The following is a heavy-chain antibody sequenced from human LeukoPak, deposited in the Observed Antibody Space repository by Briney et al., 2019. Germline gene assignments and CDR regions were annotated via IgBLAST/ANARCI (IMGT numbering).Heavy chain of an antibody. CDR2: IYYSGST. D-gene: IGHD3-9*01. CDR3: ARDGWDDILTGYRTPAYFDY. Sequence: PSETLSLTCTVSGGSISSYYWSWIRQPPGKGLEWIGYIYYSGSTNYNPSLKSRVAISVDTSKNQFSLKLSSVTAADTAVYYCARDGWDDILTGYRTPAYFDYWGQGTLVTVSS. J-gene: IGHJ4*02. V-gene: IGHV4-59*01. CDR1: GGSISSYY.